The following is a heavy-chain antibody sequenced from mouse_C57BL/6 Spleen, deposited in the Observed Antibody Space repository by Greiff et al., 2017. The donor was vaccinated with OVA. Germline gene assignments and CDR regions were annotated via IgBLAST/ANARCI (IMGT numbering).Heavy chain of an antibody. CDR3: AKKGDEDYFDY. CDR1: GFSFTSYG. D-gene: IGHD3-3*01. J-gene: IGHJ2*01. Sequence: QVQLKESGPGLVQPSQSLSITCTVSGFSFTSYGVHWVRQSPGKGLEWLGVIWRGGSTDYNAAFMSRLSITTDNSKSQVFFKMNSLQADDTAIYYCAKKGDEDYFDYWGQSATLTVSS. V-gene: IGHV2-5*01. CDR2: IWRGGST.